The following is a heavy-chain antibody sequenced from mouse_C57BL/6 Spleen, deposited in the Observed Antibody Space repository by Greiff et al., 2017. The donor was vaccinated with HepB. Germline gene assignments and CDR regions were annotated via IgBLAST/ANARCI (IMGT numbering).Heavy chain of an antibody. J-gene: IGHJ4*01. CDR1: GYSFTDYN. CDR3: ARRQLEKHYYAMDY. Sequence: VHVKQSGPELVKPGASVKISCKASGYSFTDYNMNWVKQSNGKSLEWIGVINPNYGTTSYNQKFKGKATLTVDQSSSTAYMQLNSLTSEDSAVYYCARRQLEKHYYAMDYWGQGTSVTVSS. CDR2: INPNYGTT. V-gene: IGHV1-39*01. D-gene: IGHD3-1*01.